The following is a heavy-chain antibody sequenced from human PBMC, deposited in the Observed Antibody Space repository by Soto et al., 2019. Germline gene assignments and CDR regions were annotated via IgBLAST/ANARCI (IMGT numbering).Heavy chain of an antibody. CDR2: IYYSGYT. CDR3: ARHNGHLYARYDYYMVA. Sequence: SETLSLTCTVSGGSISSSSYYWGWIRQPPGKGLEWIGIIYYSGYTYYNPSLKSRVTISVDTSKNQFSLKLSSVTAADTAVYYCARHNGHLYARYDYYMVARGQGITISVSS. J-gene: IGHJ6*02. D-gene: IGHD4-17*01. CDR1: GGSISSSSYY. V-gene: IGHV4-39*01.